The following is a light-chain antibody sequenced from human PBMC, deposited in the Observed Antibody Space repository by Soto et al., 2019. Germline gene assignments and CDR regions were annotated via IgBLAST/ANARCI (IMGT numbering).Light chain of an antibody. CDR2: GAS. V-gene: IGKV3-20*01. CDR3: LQYGSTPGT. Sequence: EIVLTQSPGTLSLSPGERATLSCRASQSVSSSYLAWYQQKPGQAPRLLIYGASSRATGIPDRFSGSGSGTDFTLTISRLEPEDFAVYYCLQYGSTPGTFGQGIKLEIK. J-gene: IGKJ2*01. CDR1: QSVSSSY.